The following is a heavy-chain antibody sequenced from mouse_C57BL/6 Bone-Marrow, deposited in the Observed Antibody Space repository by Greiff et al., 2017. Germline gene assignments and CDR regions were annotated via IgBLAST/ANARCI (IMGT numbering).Heavy chain of an antibody. Sequence: QVQLQQSGPELVKPGASVRISCKASGYAFSSSWMNWVKQRPGKGLEWIGRIYPGDGDTNYNGKFKGKATLTADNSSSTAYMQLSSLTSEDSAVYFCARGMDYWGQGTSVTVSS. CDR3: ARGMDY. CDR1: GYAFSSSW. CDR2: IYPGDGDT. J-gene: IGHJ4*01. V-gene: IGHV1-82*01.